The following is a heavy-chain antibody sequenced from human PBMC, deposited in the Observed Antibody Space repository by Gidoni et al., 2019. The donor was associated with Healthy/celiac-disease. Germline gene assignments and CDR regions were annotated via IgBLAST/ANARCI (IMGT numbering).Heavy chain of an antibody. CDR2: IKSKTDGGTT. D-gene: IGHD6-19*01. CDR1: GFPFSNAW. J-gene: IGHJ4*02. V-gene: IGHV3-15*01. CDR3: TTDVTPSVAGIDY. Sequence: EVQLVESGGGLVKPGGSLRLSCAASGFPFSNAWMSWVRQAPGKGLEWVGRIKSKTDGGTTDYAAPVKGRSTISRDDSKNTLYLQMNSLKTEDTAVYYCTTDVTPSVAGIDYWGQGTLVTVSS.